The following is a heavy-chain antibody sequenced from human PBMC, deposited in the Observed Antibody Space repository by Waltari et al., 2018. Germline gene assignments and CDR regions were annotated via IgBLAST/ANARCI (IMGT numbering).Heavy chain of an antibody. CDR1: GYTFTGYY. Sequence: QVQLVQSGAEVKKPGASVKVSCKASGYTFTGYYMHWVRPAPGQGLEWMGWKNPNRGGTNYTQKFQGRVTMTRETSISTAYMELSRLRSEDTAVYYCARVGGCKIYYYYYMDGWGKGTTVTVSS. CDR2: KNPNRGGT. J-gene: IGHJ6*03. D-gene: IGHD2-8*01. CDR3: ARVGGCKIYYYYYMDG. V-gene: IGHV1-2*02.